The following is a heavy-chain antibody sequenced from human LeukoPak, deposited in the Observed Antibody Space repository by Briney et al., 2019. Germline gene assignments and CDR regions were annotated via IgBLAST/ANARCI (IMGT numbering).Heavy chain of an antibody. V-gene: IGHV3-21*01. CDR3: ARGEGLPAEYFHH. Sequence: GGSLRLSCAASGFTFSLYNMNWIRHSPGKGLEWVASISSNIYYADSVKGRFTISRDNAKNSLYLQMNSLRPEDSGVYYCARGEGLPAEYFHHWGQGTLVAVSS. CDR2: ISSNI. CDR1: GFTFSLYN. J-gene: IGHJ1*01.